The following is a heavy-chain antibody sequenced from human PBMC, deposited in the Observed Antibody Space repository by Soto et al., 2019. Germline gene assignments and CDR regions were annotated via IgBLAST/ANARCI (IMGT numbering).Heavy chain of an antibody. CDR2: ISAYNGNT. J-gene: IGHJ6*03. D-gene: IGHD1-7*01. V-gene: IGHV1-18*01. Sequence: ASVKVSCKASGYTLTSYGSSWVRQENRQGLEWMGWISAYNGNTNYAQKLQGRVTMTTDTSTSTAYMELRSLRSDDTAVYYCARLFTITGTTFSYYYYYYMDVWGKGTTVTVSS. CDR1: GYTLTSYG. CDR3: ARLFTITGTTFSYYYYYYMDV.